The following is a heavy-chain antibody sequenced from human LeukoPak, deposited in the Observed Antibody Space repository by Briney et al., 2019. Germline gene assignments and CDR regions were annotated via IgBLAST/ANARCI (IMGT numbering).Heavy chain of an antibody. V-gene: IGHV1-69*06. J-gene: IGHJ4*02. CDR1: GGTFSSYA. Sequence: ASVKVSCKASGGTFSSYAISWVRQAPGQGLEWMGGIIPIFGTANYAQKFQGRVTITADKSTSTAYMELSSLRSEDMAVYYCAREGTAMDNYADYWGQGTLVTVSS. D-gene: IGHD5-18*01. CDR3: AREGTAMDNYADY. CDR2: IIPIFGTA.